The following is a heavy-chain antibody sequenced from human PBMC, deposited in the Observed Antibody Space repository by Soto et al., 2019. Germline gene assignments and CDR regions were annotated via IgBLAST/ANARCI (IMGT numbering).Heavy chain of an antibody. Sequence: SETLSLTCTVSGGSINSGGYYWSWIRQHPGKGLQWIGYIYYSGSTYYNPSLKSRVTISRDTSKNQFSLKLSSVTAADTAVYYCARDYFDSSGYHILDYWGQGPLVTVSS. D-gene: IGHD3-22*01. CDR3: ARDYFDSSGYHILDY. CDR1: GGSINSGGYY. V-gene: IGHV4-31*03. J-gene: IGHJ4*02. CDR2: IYYSGST.